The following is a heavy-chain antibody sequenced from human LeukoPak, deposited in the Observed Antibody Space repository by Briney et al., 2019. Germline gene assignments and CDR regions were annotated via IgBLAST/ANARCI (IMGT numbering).Heavy chain of an antibody. D-gene: IGHD4-17*01. V-gene: IGHV3-30*18. J-gene: IGHJ4*02. Sequence: GRSLRLSCAASGFSFISYGMHWVRQAPGKGLEWVGVISDDGRSKDYADSVKGRFTISRDNSKDTLYLQMNSLRDEDTAVYYCAKRPSDYGDYVSYFDYWGQGTLVTVSS. CDR2: ISDDGRSK. CDR1: GFSFISYG. CDR3: AKRPSDYGDYVSYFDY.